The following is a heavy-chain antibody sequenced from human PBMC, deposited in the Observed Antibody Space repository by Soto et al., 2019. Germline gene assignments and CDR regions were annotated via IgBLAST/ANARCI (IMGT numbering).Heavy chain of an antibody. D-gene: IGHD2-2*01. J-gene: IGHJ4*02. Sequence: SETLSLTCAVYGGSFSGYYWSWIRQPPGKGLEWIGEINHSGSTNYNPSLKSRVTISVDTSKNQFSLKLSSVTAADTAVYYCARRAARGDIVVVPARRAPFDYWGQGTLVTVSS. CDR3: ARRAARGDIVVVPARRAPFDY. CDR1: GGSFSGYY. CDR2: INHSGST. V-gene: IGHV4-34*01.